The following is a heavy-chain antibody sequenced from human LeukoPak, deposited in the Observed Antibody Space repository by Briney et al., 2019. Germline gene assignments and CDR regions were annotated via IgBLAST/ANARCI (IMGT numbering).Heavy chain of an antibody. V-gene: IGHV4-34*01. CDR1: GFTFSSYA. J-gene: IGHJ4*02. CDR2: INHSGST. Sequence: PGGSLRLSCAASGFTFSSYAMSWVRQPPGKGLEWIGEINHSGSTNYNPSLKSRVTISVDTSKNQFSLKLSSVTAADTAVYYCARVLGYSSGLNDYWGQGTLVTVSS. D-gene: IGHD6-19*01. CDR3: ARVLGYSSGLNDY.